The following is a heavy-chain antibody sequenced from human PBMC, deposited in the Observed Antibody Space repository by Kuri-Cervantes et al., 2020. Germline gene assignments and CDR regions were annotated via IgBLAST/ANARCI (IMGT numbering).Heavy chain of an antibody. J-gene: IGHJ6*02. Sequence: GGSLRLSCAASGFTFSSYWMHWVRQAPGKGLVWVSRINSDGSSTSYADSVKGRFTISRDTAKNTLYLQMNSLRAEDTAVYYCAKDGGGPGYYCGMDVWGQGTTVTVSS. D-gene: IGHD3-10*01. CDR1: GFTFSSYW. V-gene: IGHV3-74*01. CDR2: INSDGSST. CDR3: AKDGGGPGYYCGMDV.